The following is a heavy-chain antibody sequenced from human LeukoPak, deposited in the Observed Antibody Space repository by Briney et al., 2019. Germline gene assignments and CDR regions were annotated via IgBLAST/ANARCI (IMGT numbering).Heavy chain of an antibody. Sequence: PSETLSLTCTVSGGSISSYYWSWIRQPPGKGLEWVGYIYYSGSTNYNPSLKSRVTISVDTSKDQFSLKLSSVTAADTAVYYCARDRREYYYGSRSYQGYYYYYMDVWGKGTTVTVSS. V-gene: IGHV4-59*01. CDR3: ARDRREYYYGSRSYQGYYYYYMDV. CDR1: GGSISSYY. D-gene: IGHD3-10*01. CDR2: IYYSGST. J-gene: IGHJ6*03.